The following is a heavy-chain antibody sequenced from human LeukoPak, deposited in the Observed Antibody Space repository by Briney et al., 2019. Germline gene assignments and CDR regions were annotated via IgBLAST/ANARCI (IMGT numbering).Heavy chain of an antibody. CDR1: GGSISSSSYY. CDR3: ARQGIAVADRARYFDY. V-gene: IGHV4-39*01. Sequence: SETLSLTCTVSGGSISSSSYYWGWIRQPPGKGLEWNGSIYYSGSTYYNPSLKSRVTISVDTSKNQFSLKLSSVTAADTAVYYCARQGIAVADRARYFDYWGQGTLVTVSS. CDR2: IYYSGST. J-gene: IGHJ4*02. D-gene: IGHD6-19*01.